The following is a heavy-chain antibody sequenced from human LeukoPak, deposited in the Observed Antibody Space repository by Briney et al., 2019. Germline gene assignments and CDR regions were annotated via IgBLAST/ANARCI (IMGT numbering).Heavy chain of an antibody. J-gene: IGHJ5*02. CDR1: GYTL. V-gene: IGHV1-46*01. CDR3: ARGVVRYSIVGATGWFDP. CDR2: INPSGGST. D-gene: IGHD1-26*01. Sequence: ASVKVSCKASGYTLHWVRQAPGQGLEWMGIINPSGGSTRYAQKFQGGVTMTRDTSTSTVYMELRSLRSEDTAVYYCARGVVRYSIVGATGWFDPWGQGTLVTVSS.